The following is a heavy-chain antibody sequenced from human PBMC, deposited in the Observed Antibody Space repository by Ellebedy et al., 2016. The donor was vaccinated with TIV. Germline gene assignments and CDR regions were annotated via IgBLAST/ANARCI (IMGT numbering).Heavy chain of an antibody. CDR1: GFSLSTSGMC. V-gene: IGHV2-70*01. CDR3: ARIRPNYYGSGSYYLPEYYFDY. Sequence: SGPTLVXPTQTLTLTCTFSGFSLSTSGMCVSWIRQPPGKALEWLALIDWDDDKYYSTSLKTRLTISKDTSKNQVVLTMTNMDPVDTATYYCARIRPNYYGSGSYYLPEYYFDYWGQGTLVTVSS. D-gene: IGHD3-10*01. CDR2: IDWDDDK. J-gene: IGHJ4*02.